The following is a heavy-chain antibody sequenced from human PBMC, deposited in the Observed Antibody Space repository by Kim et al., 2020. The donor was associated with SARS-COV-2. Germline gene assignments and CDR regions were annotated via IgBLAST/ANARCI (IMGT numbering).Heavy chain of an antibody. V-gene: IGHV3-74*01. D-gene: IGHD1-26*01. J-gene: IGHJ3*02. Sequence: SYADSVKGRFTISRDNAKNTLYLQRNRLRAEDTAVYYCARDSYSGGSFDIWGQGTMVTVSS. CDR3: ARDSYSGGSFDI.